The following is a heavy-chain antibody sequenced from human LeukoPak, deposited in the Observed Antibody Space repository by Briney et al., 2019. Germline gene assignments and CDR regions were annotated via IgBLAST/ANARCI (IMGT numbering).Heavy chain of an antibody. CDR2: INHSGST. CDR3: ARWSPRTLFDY. J-gene: IGHJ4*02. Sequence: SEALSLTCAVYGGSFSGYYWSWIRQPPGKGLEWIGEINHSGSTNYNPSLKSRVTISVDTSKNQFSLKLSSVTAADTAVYYCARWSPRTLFDYWGQGTLVTVSS. V-gene: IGHV4-34*01. CDR1: GGSFSGYY.